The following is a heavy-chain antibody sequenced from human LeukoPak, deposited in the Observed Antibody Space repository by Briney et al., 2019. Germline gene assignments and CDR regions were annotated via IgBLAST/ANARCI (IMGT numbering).Heavy chain of an antibody. CDR3: AKGGAPSWYFDY. Sequence: QSGGSLRLSCAAPGFTFSSYAMSWVRQAPGKGLEWVSAISGSGGSTYYADSVKGRFTISRDNSKNTLYLQMNSLRAEDTAVYYCAKGGAPSWYFDYWGQGTLVTVSS. CDR2: ISGSGGST. D-gene: IGHD1-26*01. V-gene: IGHV3-23*01. CDR1: GFTFSSYA. J-gene: IGHJ4*02.